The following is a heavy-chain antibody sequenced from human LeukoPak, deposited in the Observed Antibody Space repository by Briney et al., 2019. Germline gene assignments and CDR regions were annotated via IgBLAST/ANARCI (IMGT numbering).Heavy chain of an antibody. J-gene: IGHJ5*02. CDR2: ISGSGGST. CDR3: AKVVDDSSSWYRRMGRWFDP. CDR1: GLTFSSYA. V-gene: IGHV3-23*01. Sequence: PGGSLRLSCAASGLTFSSYAMSWVRQAPGKGLEWVSAISGSGGSTYYADSVKGRFTISRDNSKNTLYLQMNSLRAEDTAVYYCAKVVDDSSSWYRRMGRWFDPWGQGTLVTVSS. D-gene: IGHD6-13*01.